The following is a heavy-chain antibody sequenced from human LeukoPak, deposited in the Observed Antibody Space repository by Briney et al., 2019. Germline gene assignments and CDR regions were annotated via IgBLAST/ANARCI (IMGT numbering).Heavy chain of an antibody. J-gene: IGHJ4*02. Sequence: PSETLSLTCTVSGGSISSGSYYWSWIGQPAGKGLEWIGRIYTSGSTNYNPSLKSRVTMSVDTSKNQFSLKLKSVTAADTAVYYCARDGGLGSYWGFDYWGQGTLVTVSS. D-gene: IGHD3-10*01. CDR3: ARDGGLGSYWGFDY. CDR2: IYTSGST. CDR1: GGSISSGSYY. V-gene: IGHV4-61*02.